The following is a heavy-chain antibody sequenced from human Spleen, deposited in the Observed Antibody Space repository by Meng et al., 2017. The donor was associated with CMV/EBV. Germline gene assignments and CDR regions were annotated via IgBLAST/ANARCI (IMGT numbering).Heavy chain of an antibody. CDR1: GGSISSGTYY. D-gene: IGHD3-22*01. CDR3: ARYVFDSSSLYSNWFDP. V-gene: IGHV4-31*03. J-gene: IGHJ5*02. Sequence: QGQRHGPGQRLVKLSQPLSLTCTVSGGSISSGTYYWGWIRQLPGKGLEWIAYIHYSGSTYYSPSLKSRVTISVDTSRNQLSLKLSSMTAADTAVYYCARYVFDSSSLYSNWFDPWGQGTLVTVSS. CDR2: IHYSGST.